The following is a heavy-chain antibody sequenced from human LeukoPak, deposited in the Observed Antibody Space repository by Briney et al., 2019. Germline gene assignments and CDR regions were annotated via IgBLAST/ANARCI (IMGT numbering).Heavy chain of an antibody. CDR1: GGSISSYY. V-gene: IGHV4-59*01. D-gene: IGHD2-15*01. CDR2: IYYSGST. CDR3: ARVRCSGGSCYSVDAFDI. Sequence: SETLSLTCTDSGGSISSYYWSWVRQPPGKGLEWIGYIYYSGSTNYNPSLKSRVTISVDTSKNQFSLKLSSVTAADTAVYYCARVRCSGGSCYSVDAFDIWGQGTMVTVSS. J-gene: IGHJ3*02.